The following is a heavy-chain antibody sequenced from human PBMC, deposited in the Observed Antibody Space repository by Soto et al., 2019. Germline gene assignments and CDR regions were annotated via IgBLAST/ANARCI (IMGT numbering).Heavy chain of an antibody. V-gene: IGHV1-69*10. CDR3: ARVYCSGGSCYSIDY. CDR1: GGTFSSYA. J-gene: IGHJ4*02. CDR2: IIAINGKT. D-gene: IGHD2-15*01. Sequence: SVTVSCEASGGTFSSYAISWVRQAPGQGLEWMGWIIAINGKTNYAQKFQDRVTITRDTSASTVYMELSSLRSEDTAVYYCARVYCSGGSCYSIDYWGQGTLVTVSS.